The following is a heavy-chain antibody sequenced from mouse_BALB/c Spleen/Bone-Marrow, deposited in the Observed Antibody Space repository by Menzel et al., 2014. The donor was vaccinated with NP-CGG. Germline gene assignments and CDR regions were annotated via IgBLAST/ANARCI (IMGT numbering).Heavy chain of an antibody. CDR3: TRGYYPYYYAMDY. J-gene: IGHJ4*01. D-gene: IGHD2-3*01. Sequence: KQSGSELVRPGASVKLSCKASGYTFTSYWMHWVKQRHGQGLEWIGNIYPGSGSTNYDEKFKSKGTLTVDTSSSTAYMHLSSLTSEDSAVYYCTRGYYPYYYAMDYWGQGTPVPDST. CDR1: GYTFTSYW. V-gene: IGHV1S22*01. CDR2: IYPGSGST.